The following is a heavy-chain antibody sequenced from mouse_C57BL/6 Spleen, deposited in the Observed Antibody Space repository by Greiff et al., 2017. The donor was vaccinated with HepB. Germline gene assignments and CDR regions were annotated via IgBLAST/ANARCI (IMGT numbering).Heavy chain of an antibody. V-gene: IGHV1-18*01. J-gene: IGHJ2*01. CDR3: ARSIYYGYWDYFDY. D-gene: IGHD2-2*01. CDR1: GYTFTDYN. Sequence: EVKLVESGPELVKPGASVKIPCKASGYTFTDYNMDWVKQSHGKSLEWIGDINPNNGGTIYNQKFKGKATLTVDKSSSTAYMELRSLTSEDTAVYYCARSIYYGYWDYFDYWGQGTTLTVSS. CDR2: INPNNGGT.